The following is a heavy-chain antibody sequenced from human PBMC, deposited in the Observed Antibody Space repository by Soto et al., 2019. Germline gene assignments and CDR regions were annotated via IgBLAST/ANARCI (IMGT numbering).Heavy chain of an antibody. Sequence: GGSLRLSCAASGFTFSSYAMSWVRQAPGKGLEWVSAISGSGGSTYYADSVKGRFTISRDNSKNTLYLQMNSLRAEDTAVYYCAKDTQYCSSTSCYGVKGAFDIWGQGTMVTVSS. CDR1: GFTFSSYA. D-gene: IGHD2-2*01. V-gene: IGHV3-23*01. J-gene: IGHJ3*02. CDR3: AKDTQYCSSTSCYGVKGAFDI. CDR2: ISGSGGST.